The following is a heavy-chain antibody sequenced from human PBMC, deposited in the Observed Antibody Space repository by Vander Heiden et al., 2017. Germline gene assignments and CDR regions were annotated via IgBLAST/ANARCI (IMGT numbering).Heavy chain of an antibody. J-gene: IGHJ4*02. D-gene: IGHD2-2*01. Sequence: EVQLLASGGGLVQPGGCLRLSCAASGFTFSSRAMSWVRQAPGKGLEWVSSISDSGDYTYYADSVKGRFSISRDNSKNTLHLQMNSLRAEDTAVYYCAKGMYCSSTGCYGGFDQWGQGSLVTVSS. CDR2: ISDSGDYT. CDR1: GFTFSSRA. CDR3: AKGMYCSSTGCYGGFDQ. V-gene: IGHV3-23*01.